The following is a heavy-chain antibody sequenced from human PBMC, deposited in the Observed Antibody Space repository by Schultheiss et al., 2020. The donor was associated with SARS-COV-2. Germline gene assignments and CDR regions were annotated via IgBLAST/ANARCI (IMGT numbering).Heavy chain of an antibody. Sequence: GGSLRLSCAASGFTFSNNYMHWVRQVPGTGLVWVSHINSDGSSTTYGDSVKGRFTIYRDNAKTTLYLQMNSVRAEDTGVYYCARAWERGYSCGYNDDWGQGTLVTVSS. CDR2: INSDGSST. D-gene: IGHD5-18*01. J-gene: IGHJ4*02. CDR1: GFTFSNNY. V-gene: IGHV3-74*01. CDR3: ARAWERGYSCGYNDD.